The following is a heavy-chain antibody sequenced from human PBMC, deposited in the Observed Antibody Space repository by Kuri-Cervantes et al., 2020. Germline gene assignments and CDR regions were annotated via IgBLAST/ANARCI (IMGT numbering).Heavy chain of an antibody. Sequence: SEILSLTCAVSGYSISSGYYWGWIRQPPGKGLEWVGNIYHSGSTYYNSSLKSRVTISEDTAKNQFSLKLSSVTAADTAVYYCGRLGGGPYCSGGSCYSNAFDIWGQGTMVTVSS. V-gene: IGHV4-38-2*01. D-gene: IGHD2-15*01. CDR2: IYHSGST. CDR1: GYSISSGYY. J-gene: IGHJ3*02. CDR3: GRLGGGPYCSGGSCYSNAFDI.